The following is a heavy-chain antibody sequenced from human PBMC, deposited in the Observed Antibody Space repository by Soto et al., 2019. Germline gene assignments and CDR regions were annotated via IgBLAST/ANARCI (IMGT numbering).Heavy chain of an antibody. V-gene: IGHV3-30*18. CDR3: AKDLGGIVAAGATPGY. J-gene: IGHJ4*02. CDR1: GFTFSSYG. Sequence: QVQLVESGGGVVQPGRSLRLSCAASGFTFSSYGMHWVRQAPGKGLEWVAVISYDGSNKYYADSVKGRFTISRDNSKNTLYLQMNSLRAEDTAVYYCAKDLGGIVAAGATPGYWGQGTLVTVSS. CDR2: ISYDGSNK. D-gene: IGHD6-13*01.